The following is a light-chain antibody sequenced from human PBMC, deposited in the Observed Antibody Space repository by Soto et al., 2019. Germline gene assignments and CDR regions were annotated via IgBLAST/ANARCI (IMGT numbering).Light chain of an antibody. V-gene: IGKV3-11*01. CDR2: DAS. Sequence: EIVLTQSPATLSLSPGERATLSCRASQSVSSYLAWYQQKPGQAPRLLIYDASSRATGVPDRFSGSGSGTDFTLTISSLQPEDFATYYCQQSYSTPITFGQGTRLEIK. CDR3: QQSYSTPIT. J-gene: IGKJ5*01. CDR1: QSVSSY.